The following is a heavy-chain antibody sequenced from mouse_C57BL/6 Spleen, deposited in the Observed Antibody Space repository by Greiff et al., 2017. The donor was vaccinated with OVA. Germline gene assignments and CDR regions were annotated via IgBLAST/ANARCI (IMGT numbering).Heavy chain of an antibody. V-gene: IGHV5-16*01. CDR2: INYDGSST. J-gene: IGHJ2*01. CDR1: GFTFSDYY. D-gene: IGHD4-1*02. Sequence: EVKVVESEGGLVQPGSSMKLSCTASGFTFSDYYMAWVRQVPEKGLEWVANINYDGSSTYYLDSLKSRFIISRDNAKNILYLQMSSLKSEDTATYYCARDTQLGAFDYWGQGTTLTVSS. CDR3: ARDTQLGAFDY.